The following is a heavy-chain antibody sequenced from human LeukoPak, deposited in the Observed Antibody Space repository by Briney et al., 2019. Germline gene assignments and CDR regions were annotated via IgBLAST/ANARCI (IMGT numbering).Heavy chain of an antibody. J-gene: IGHJ3*02. V-gene: IGHV1-2*02. D-gene: IGHD2-15*01. Sequence: ASVKVSCKASGYTFTGYYMHWVRQAPGQGLEWMGWINPNSGGTNYAQKFQGRVTMTRDTSISTAYMELSRLRSDDTAVYYCATPRQLLHYLDAFDIWGQGTTVTVSS. CDR2: INPNSGGT. CDR3: ATPRQLLHYLDAFDI. CDR1: GYTFTGYY.